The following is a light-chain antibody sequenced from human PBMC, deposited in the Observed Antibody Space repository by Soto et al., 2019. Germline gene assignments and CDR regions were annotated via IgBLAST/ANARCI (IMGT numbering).Light chain of an antibody. Sequence: EILLTQSPGTLSLSPGERATLSCRASQSIDSTYLAWYQQKPGQAPRLLIYGASGRATGIPDRFGGSGSGTDFTLTISRLEPDDFAFYYCQQCGISPLTFGGGTKVDIK. CDR3: QQCGISPLT. CDR2: GAS. J-gene: IGKJ4*01. V-gene: IGKV3-20*01. CDR1: QSIDSTY.